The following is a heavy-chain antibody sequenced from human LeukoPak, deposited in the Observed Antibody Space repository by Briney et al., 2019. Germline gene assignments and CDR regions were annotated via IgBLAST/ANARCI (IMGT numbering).Heavy chain of an antibody. J-gene: IGHJ4*02. CDR2: INSDGSST. CDR3: ARAACLGSGGSCLKM. CDR1: GFTFSSYW. D-gene: IGHD2-15*01. V-gene: IGHV3-74*01. Sequence: GGSLRLSCAASGFTFSSYWMHWVRQAPGKGLVWVSRINSDGSSTSYADSVKGRFTISRDNAKNTLYLQMNSLRAEDTAVYYCARAACLGSGGSCLKMWGQGTLVTVSS.